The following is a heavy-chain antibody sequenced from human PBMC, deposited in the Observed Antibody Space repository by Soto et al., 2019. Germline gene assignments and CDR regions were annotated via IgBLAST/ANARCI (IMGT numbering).Heavy chain of an antibody. CDR2: ISGSGGST. CDR1: GFTFSSYA. J-gene: IGHJ4*02. Sequence: EVQLLESGGGLVQPGGSLRLSCAASGFTFSSYAMSWVRQAPGKGLEWVAVISGSGGSTYCADSVKGRFTISGDNSKNPLYLQMNSLRAEDTAVYYCARDIGGQLGEIGYWGQGALVTVSS. D-gene: IGHD6-6*01. CDR3: ARDIGGQLGEIGY. V-gene: IGHV3-23*01.